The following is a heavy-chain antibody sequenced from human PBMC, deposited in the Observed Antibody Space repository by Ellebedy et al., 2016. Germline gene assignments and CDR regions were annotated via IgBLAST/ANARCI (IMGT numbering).Heavy chain of an antibody. CDR3: ARGTTTIWIAARMKIFDY. Sequence: ASVKVSCXASGYTFTSYYMHWVRQAPGQGLEWMGIINPSGGSTSYAQKFQGRVTMTRDTSTSTVYMELSSLRSEDTAVYYCARGTTTIWIAARMKIFDYWGQGTLVTVSS. V-gene: IGHV1-46*03. CDR1: GYTFTSYY. D-gene: IGHD6-6*01. J-gene: IGHJ4*02. CDR2: INPSGGST.